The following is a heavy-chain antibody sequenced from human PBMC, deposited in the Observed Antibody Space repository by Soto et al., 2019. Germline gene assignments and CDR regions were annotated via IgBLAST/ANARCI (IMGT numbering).Heavy chain of an antibody. CDR2: INSDGSST. D-gene: IGHD2-21*02. Sequence: EVQLVESGGGLVQPGGSLRLSCAASGFTFSSYWMHWARQAPGKGLVWVSRINSDGSSTSYADSVKGRFTISRDNAKNTLYLQMNSLSAEDTAVYYCARPRPYCGGDCPDSWGQGTLVTVSS. CDR1: GFTFSSYW. J-gene: IGHJ4*02. CDR3: ARPRPYCGGDCPDS. V-gene: IGHV3-74*01.